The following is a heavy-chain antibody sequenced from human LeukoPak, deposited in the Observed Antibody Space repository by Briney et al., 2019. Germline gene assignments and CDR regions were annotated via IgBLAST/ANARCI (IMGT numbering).Heavy chain of an antibody. Sequence: SSETLSLTCTVSGGSISSGDYYWRWIRQPPGKGLEWIGYIYYSGSTYYNPSLKSRVTISVDTSKNQFSLKLSSVTAADTAVYYCARQGGGAAAAPVRFDPWGQGTLVTVSS. J-gene: IGHJ5*02. CDR2: IYYSGST. V-gene: IGHV4-30-4*08. D-gene: IGHD6-13*01. CDR1: GGSISSGDYY. CDR3: ARQGGGAAAAPVRFDP.